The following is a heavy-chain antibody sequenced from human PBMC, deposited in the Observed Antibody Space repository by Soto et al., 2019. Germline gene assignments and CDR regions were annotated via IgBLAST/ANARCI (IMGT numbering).Heavy chain of an antibody. Sequence: EVQLVESGGGSVQPGGSLRLSCAASGFTFSAYDMHWVRQATGKGLEWVSGIGTDGDTYYPGSVKGRFTISRENAKNSLYLQMNSLRAGDTAVYYCARKDSGFDYWGQGTLVTVSS. CDR2: IGTDGDT. CDR1: GFTFSAYD. CDR3: ARKDSGFDY. V-gene: IGHV3-13*01. J-gene: IGHJ4*02. D-gene: IGHD6-19*01.